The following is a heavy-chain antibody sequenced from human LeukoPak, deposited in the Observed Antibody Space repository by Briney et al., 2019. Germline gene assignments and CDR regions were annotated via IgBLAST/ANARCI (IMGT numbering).Heavy chain of an antibody. J-gene: IGHJ4*02. CDR2: IYYSGST. V-gene: IGHV4-59*01. CDR1: GGSISSYY. Sequence: SETLSLTCTVSGGSISSYYWSWIRQPPGKGLEWIGYIYYSGSTNYNPSLKSRVTISVDTSKNQFSLKLSSVTAADTAVYYCARVSTNWDFWSGYADYWGQGTLVTVSS. D-gene: IGHD3-3*01. CDR3: ARVSTNWDFWSGYADY.